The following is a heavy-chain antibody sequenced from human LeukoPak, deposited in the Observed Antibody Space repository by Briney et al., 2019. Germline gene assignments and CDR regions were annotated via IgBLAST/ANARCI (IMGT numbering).Heavy chain of an antibody. CDR1: GGSINSYY. CDR2: IYYSGST. CDR3: ARDRIVAVPAAISMRYYYGMDV. J-gene: IGHJ6*02. Sequence: SETLSLTCTVSGGSINSYYRSWIRQPPGKGLEWIGYIYYSGSTNYNPSLKSRVTISVDTSKNQFSLKLSSVTAADTAVYYCARDRIVAVPAAISMRYYYGMDVWGQGTTVSVSS. D-gene: IGHD2-2*01. V-gene: IGHV4-59*01.